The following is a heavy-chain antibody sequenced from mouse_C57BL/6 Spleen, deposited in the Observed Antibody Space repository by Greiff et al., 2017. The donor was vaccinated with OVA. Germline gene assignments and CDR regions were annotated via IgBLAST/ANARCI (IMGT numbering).Heavy chain of an antibody. Sequence: EVQLQQSGPELVKPGASVKISCKASGYTFTDYYMNWVKQSHGKSLEWIGDINPNNGGTSYNQKFKGKATLTVDKSSSTAYMELRSLTSEDSAVYYCARSVIYYGKYFDYWGQGTTLTVSS. CDR3: ARSVIYYGKYFDY. CDR2: INPNNGGT. D-gene: IGHD2-1*01. V-gene: IGHV1-26*01. J-gene: IGHJ2*01. CDR1: GYTFTDYY.